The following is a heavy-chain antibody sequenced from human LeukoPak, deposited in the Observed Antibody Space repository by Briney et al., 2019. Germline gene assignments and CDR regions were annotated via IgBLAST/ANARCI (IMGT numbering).Heavy chain of an antibody. CDR3: ARDLVVPKPDYFDY. J-gene: IGHJ4*02. CDR2: ISAYNGNT. V-gene: IGHV1-18*04. CDR1: GYTFTGYY. D-gene: IGHD2-2*01. Sequence: ASVKVSCKASGYTFTGYYMHWVRQAPGQGLEWMGWISAYNGNTNYAQKLQGRVTMTTDTSTSTAYMELRSLRSDDTAVYYCARDLVVPKPDYFDYWGQGTLVTVSS.